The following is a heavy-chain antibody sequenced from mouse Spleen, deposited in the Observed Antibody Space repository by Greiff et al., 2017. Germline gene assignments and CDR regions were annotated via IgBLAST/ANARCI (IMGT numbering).Heavy chain of an antibody. J-gene: IGHJ3*01. CDR1: GFTFSDYY. CDR2: ISNGGGST. Sequence: EVKLVESGGGLVQPGGSLKLSCATSGFTFSDYYMYWVRPTPEKRLEWVAYISNGGGSTYYPDTVKGRFTISRDNAKNTLYLQMSRLKSEDTAMYYCARRGGSSFFAYWGQGTLVTVSA. D-gene: IGHD1-1*01. CDR3: ARRGGSSFFAY. V-gene: IGHV5-12*02.